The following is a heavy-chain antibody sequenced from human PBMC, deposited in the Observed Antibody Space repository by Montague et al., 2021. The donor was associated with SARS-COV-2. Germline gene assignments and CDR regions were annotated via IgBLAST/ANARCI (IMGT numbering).Heavy chain of an antibody. J-gene: IGHJ4*02. CDR2: IYYSGST. CDR1: GVSITTYY. CDR3: ARGGGDYGGNPFDY. D-gene: IGHD4-23*01. V-gene: IGHV4-59*01. Sequence: SETLSLTCTVSGVSITTYYWSWIRQPPGKGLEWIGYIYYSGSTYYTPSLKSRLSFSVDASKNEFSLRLTSVSAADTAVYYCARGGGDYGGNPFDYWGQGTLATVSS.